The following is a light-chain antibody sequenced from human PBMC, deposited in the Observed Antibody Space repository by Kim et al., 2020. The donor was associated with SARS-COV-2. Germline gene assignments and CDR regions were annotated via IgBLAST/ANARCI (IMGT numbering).Light chain of an antibody. J-gene: IGKJ5*01. CDR3: QQRYNWPPIT. V-gene: IGKV3-11*01. CDR2: DAS. Sequence: LSPGERATRSCRASQSVGDYLAWYQQKPGQSPRLLIYDASNRATGVPARFSGSGSGTDFTLTISSLEPDDFGIYYCQQRYNWPPITFGQGTRLDIK. CDR1: QSVGDY.